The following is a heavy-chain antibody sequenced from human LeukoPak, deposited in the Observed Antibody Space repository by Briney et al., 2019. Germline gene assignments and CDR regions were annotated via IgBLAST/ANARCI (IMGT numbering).Heavy chain of an antibody. CDR1: GFTFSSYA. Sequence: GGSLRLSCAASGFTFSSYAMSWVRQAPGKGLEWVSAVSGNGGSTYYADSVKGRFTISRDSSKTTAYLQMNSLRDEATAIYYCARVLRWPTPLAYWGQGTLVTVSS. V-gene: IGHV3-23*01. J-gene: IGHJ4*02. D-gene: IGHD4-23*01. CDR3: ARVLRWPTPLAY. CDR2: VSGNGGST.